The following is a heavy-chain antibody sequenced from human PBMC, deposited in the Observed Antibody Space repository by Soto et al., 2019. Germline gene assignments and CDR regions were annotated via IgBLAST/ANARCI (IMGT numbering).Heavy chain of an antibody. CDR1: GYTFTSYA. J-gene: IGHJ4*02. CDR2: INAGNGNT. V-gene: IGHV1-3*01. CDR3: ARDLQADY. Sequence: QVQLVQSGAEVKKPGASVKVSCKASGYTFTSYAMHWVRQAPGQRLEWMGWINAGNGNTKYSQKCQGRVTITRATPASTAYRELSSLRSEDTAVYYCARDLQADYWGQGTLVTVSS.